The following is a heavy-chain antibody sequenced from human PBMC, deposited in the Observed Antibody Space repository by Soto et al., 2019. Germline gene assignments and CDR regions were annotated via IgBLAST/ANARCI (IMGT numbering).Heavy chain of an antibody. Sequence: SETLSLTCTVSGGSISSYYWSWIRQPPGKGLEWIGYIYYSGSTNYNPSLKSRVTISVDTSKNQFSLKLSSVTAADTAVYYCARHGHDILTSYYKGGWFDPWGQGTLVTVS. CDR2: IYYSGST. CDR3: ARHGHDILTSYYKGGWFDP. J-gene: IGHJ5*02. V-gene: IGHV4-59*08. D-gene: IGHD3-9*01. CDR1: GGSISSYY.